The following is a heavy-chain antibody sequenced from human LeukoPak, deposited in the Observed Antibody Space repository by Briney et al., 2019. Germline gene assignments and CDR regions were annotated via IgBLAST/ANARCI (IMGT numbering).Heavy chain of an antibody. Sequence: GGSLRLSCAASGFTFSRYSMNWVRQAPGKGLEWVSGITGAGHTYYAGSVQGRFTIYRDNSKNTLYLQMNRLGAEDTAIYYCVQDWAWGAFGYWGQGTLVTVSS. CDR1: GFTFSRYS. CDR3: VQDWAWGAFGY. D-gene: IGHD7-27*01. J-gene: IGHJ4*02. V-gene: IGHV3-23*01. CDR2: ITGAGHT.